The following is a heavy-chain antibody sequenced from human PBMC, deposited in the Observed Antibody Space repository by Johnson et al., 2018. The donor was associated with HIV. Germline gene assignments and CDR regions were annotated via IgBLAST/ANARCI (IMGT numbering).Heavy chain of an antibody. V-gene: IGHV3-66*01. Sequence: VQLVESGGGVVQPWRSLRLSCAASGFTFSSYAMHWVRQAPGKGLEWVSVIYSGGSTYYADSVKGRFTISRDNSKNTLYLQMNSLRAEDTALYYCARACRDGYTCDAFDIWGQGTMVTVSS. D-gene: IGHD5-24*01. CDR1: GFTFSSYA. J-gene: IGHJ3*02. CDR2: IYSGGST. CDR3: ARACRDGYTCDAFDI.